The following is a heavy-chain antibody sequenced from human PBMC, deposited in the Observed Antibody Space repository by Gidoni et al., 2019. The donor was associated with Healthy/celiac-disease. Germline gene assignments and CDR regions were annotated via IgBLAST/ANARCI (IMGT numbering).Heavy chain of an antibody. CDR1: GFTFSSYA. V-gene: IGHV3-23*01. J-gene: IGHJ4*02. Sequence: EVQLLESGGGLVQPGGSLRLSCAASGFTFSSYAMSLVRQAPGKGLEWVSAISGIGGSKYYADSVKGRFTISRDNSKNTLYLQMNSLRAEDTAVYYCAKGGGGWYPYYFDYWGQGTLVTVSS. CDR2: ISGIGGSK. CDR3: AKGGGGWYPYYFDY. D-gene: IGHD6-19*01.